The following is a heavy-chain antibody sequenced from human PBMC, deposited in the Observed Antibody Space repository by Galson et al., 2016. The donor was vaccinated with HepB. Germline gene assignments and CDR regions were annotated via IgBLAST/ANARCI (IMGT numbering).Heavy chain of an antibody. V-gene: IGHV4-39*01. Sequence: SETLSLTCTVSGASISSSFYYWGWVRQPPGKGLEWIGSPYYTGNTKYNPSPKSRVSMSVDTSKSEFSLKLTSVTAADTAFYFCASIVGLYQGFDPWGQGTPVSVSS. CDR3: ASIVGLYQGFDP. D-gene: IGHD2-2*01. CDR2: PYYTGNT. J-gene: IGHJ5*02. CDR1: GASISSSFYY.